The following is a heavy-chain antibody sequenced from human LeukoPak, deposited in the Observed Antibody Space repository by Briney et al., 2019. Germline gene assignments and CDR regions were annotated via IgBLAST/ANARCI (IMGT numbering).Heavy chain of an antibody. D-gene: IGHD5-24*01. CDR1: GDSVSSTSDN. V-gene: IGHV4-39*07. Sequence: PSETLSLTCSVSGDSVSSTSDNWGWIRQPPGKGLEWIGDIYYTGSTYYNPSLKSRVTMSVDTSNNQLSLKLSSVTAADTAVYYCAREPRDGYNRLDYWGQGTLVTVSS. CDR3: AREPRDGYNRLDY. J-gene: IGHJ4*02. CDR2: IYYTGST.